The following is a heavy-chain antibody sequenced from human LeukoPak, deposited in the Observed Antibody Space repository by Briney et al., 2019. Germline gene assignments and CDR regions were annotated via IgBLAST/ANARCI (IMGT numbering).Heavy chain of an antibody. CDR2: ISAYNGNT. D-gene: IGHD3-10*01. CDR1: GYTFTSYG. V-gene: IGHV1-18*01. Sequence: ASVKVSCKASGYTFTSYGISWVRQAPGQGLEWMGWISAYNGNTNYAQKLQGRVTMTTDTSTSTAYMELRSLRSDDTAVYYCARIMEMGGVGSGSNWYFDLWGRGTLVTVSS. J-gene: IGHJ2*01. CDR3: ARIMEMGGVGSGSNWYFDL.